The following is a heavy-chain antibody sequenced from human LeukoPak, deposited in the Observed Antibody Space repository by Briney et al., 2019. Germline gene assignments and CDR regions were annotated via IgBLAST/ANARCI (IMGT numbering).Heavy chain of an antibody. CDR3: ASYDYSNYGSVY. CDR1: GGSISSYY. V-gene: IGHV4-59*08. D-gene: IGHD4-11*01. Sequence: NPSETLSLTCTVSGGSISSYYWTWIRQPPGKGLEWIGYIYYSGSTNYNPSLKSRVTISVDTSKNQFSLKLSSVTAADTAVYYCASYDYSNYGSVYWGQGTLVTVSS. J-gene: IGHJ4*02. CDR2: IYYSGST.